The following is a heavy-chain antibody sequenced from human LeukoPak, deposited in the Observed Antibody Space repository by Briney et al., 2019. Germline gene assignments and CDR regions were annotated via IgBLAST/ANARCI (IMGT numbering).Heavy chain of an antibody. CDR1: GFTFSSYW. D-gene: IGHD3-3*01. CDR3: ARDGGITIFGVAKRAFDY. CDR2: IKQDGSEK. Sequence: GGSLRLSCAASGFTFSSYWMSWVRQAPGKGLEWVANIKQDGSEKYYVDSVKGRFTISRDNAKNSLYLQMNSLRAEGTAVYYCARDGGITIFGVAKRAFDYRGQGTLVTVSS. J-gene: IGHJ4*02. V-gene: IGHV3-7*01.